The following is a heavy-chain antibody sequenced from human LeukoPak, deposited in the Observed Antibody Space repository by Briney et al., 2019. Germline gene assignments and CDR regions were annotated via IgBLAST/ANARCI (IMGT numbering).Heavy chain of an antibody. D-gene: IGHD6-13*01. CDR1: GFTVSSNY. Sequence: PGGSLRLSCAASGFTVSSNYMSWVRQAPGKGLEWVANIKEDGSEKYYVDSVKGRFTISRDNAKNSLYLQMNSLRAEDTAVYHCARGGSNTWYHWGQGVLVTVSA. CDR3: ARGGSNTWYH. CDR2: IKEDGSEK. J-gene: IGHJ4*02. V-gene: IGHV3-7*01.